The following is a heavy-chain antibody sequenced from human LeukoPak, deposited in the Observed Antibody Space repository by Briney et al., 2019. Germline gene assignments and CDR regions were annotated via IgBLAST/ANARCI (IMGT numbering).Heavy chain of an antibody. CDR2: ISSSSSYI. D-gene: IGHD3-22*01. CDR3: AREPIYYYDSSGYYYFDY. V-gene: IGHV3-21*01. J-gene: IGHJ4*02. Sequence: PGGSLRLSCAASGFTLSSYSMNWVRQAPGKGLEWVSSISSSSSYIYYADSVKGRFTISRDSAKNSLYLQMNSLRAEDTAVYYCAREPIYYYDSSGYYYFDYWGQGTLVTVSS. CDR1: GFTLSSYS.